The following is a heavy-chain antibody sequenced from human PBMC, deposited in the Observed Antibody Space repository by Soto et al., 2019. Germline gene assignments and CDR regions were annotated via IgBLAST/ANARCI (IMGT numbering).Heavy chain of an antibody. CDR2: IYYSGST. CDR1: GGSVSSGSYY. CDR3: ARDVRELMYGMDV. J-gene: IGHJ6*02. Sequence: QVQLQESGPGLVKPSETLSLTCTVSGGSVSSGSYYWSWIRQPPGKGLEWIGYIYYSGSTNYNPSPLSRGPMPGDMSKNQSARELSSVNAADTAVYYCARDVRELMYGMDVWGQGATVTVSS. D-gene: IGHD1-26*01. V-gene: IGHV4-61*01.